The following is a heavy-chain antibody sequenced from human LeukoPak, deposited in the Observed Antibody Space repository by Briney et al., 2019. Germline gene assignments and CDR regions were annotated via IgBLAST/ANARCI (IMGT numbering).Heavy chain of an antibody. V-gene: IGHV4-38-2*01. D-gene: IGHD3-16*01. CDR1: GYSISSGYY. CDR3: ARDMSTSTWGS. CDR2: IYHSGST. Sequence: SETLSLTCAVSGYSISSGYYWGWIRQPPGKGLEWIGNIYHSGSTYYNPSLKSRVTISVDTSKNQFSLKLSSVTAADTAVYYCARDMSTSTWGSWGQGTLVTVSP. J-gene: IGHJ4*02.